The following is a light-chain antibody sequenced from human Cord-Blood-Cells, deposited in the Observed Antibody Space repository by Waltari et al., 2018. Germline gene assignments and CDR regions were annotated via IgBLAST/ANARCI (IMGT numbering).Light chain of an antibody. V-gene: IGKV3-20*01. J-gene: IGKJ1*01. Sequence: EIVLTQSPGTLSLSPGERATLSCRPSQSVSSSYLAWYRQKPGQAPWLLFYCASSSATGIPDMFSRSGSETDFTLTISRLGPEDFAVYYCQQYGSAPRTFSQGTTVEIK. CDR1: QSVSSSY. CDR3: QQYGSAPRT. CDR2: CAS.